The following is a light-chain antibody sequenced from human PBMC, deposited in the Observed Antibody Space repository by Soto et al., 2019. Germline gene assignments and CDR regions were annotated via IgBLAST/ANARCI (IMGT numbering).Light chain of an antibody. CDR2: DAS. J-gene: IGKJ3*01. V-gene: IGKV3-11*01. Sequence: EILLTQSPAIVSLSPGDIATLSCRASQSVNNFFAWYQQKPGQAPRILIYDASYRAPGIPARFSGSGSGTDCTLTISSLEAEDAAVYYCQQRGSWPATFGPGTKVDI. CDR3: QQRGSWPAT. CDR1: QSVNNF.